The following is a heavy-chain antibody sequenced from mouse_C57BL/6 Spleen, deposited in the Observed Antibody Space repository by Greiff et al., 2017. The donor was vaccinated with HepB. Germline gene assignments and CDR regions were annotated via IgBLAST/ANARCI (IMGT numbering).Heavy chain of an antibody. V-gene: IGHV3-6*01. J-gene: IGHJ3*01. D-gene: IGHD3-1*01. CDR2: ISYDGSN. Sequence: DVQLVESGPGLVKPSQSLSLTCSVTGYSITSGYYWNWIRQFPGNKLEWMGYISYDGSNNYNPSLKNRISITRDTSKNQFFLKLNSVTTEDTATYYCARDLGSAWFAYWGQGTLVTVSA. CDR3: ARDLGSAWFAY. CDR1: GYSITSGYY.